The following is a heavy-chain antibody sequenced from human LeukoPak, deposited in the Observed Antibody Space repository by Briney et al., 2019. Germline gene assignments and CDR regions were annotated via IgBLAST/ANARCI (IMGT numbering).Heavy chain of an antibody. CDR2: INHSGST. Sequence: PSETLPLTCAVYGGSFSGYYWSWIRQPPGKGLEWIGEINHSGSTNYNPSLKSRVTISVDTSKNQFSLKLSSVTAADTAVYYCASRGGGDGYNSNWFDPWGQGTLVTVSS. J-gene: IGHJ5*02. D-gene: IGHD5-24*01. CDR1: GGSFSGYY. CDR3: ASRGGGDGYNSNWFDP. V-gene: IGHV4-34*01.